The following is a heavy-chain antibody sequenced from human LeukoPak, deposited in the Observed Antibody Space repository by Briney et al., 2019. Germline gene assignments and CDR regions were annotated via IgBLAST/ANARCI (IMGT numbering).Heavy chain of an antibody. CDR3: AREMSVTDAFDI. V-gene: IGHV4-4*07. Sequence: PSETLSLTCTVAGASISSYYWSWIRQPAGKGLGWIGRIYTSGSTNYNPSLKSRVTMSVDTSKNQFSLKLSSVTAADTAVYYCAREMSVTDAFDIWGQGTMVTVSS. CDR1: GASISSYY. CDR2: IYTSGST. J-gene: IGHJ3*02.